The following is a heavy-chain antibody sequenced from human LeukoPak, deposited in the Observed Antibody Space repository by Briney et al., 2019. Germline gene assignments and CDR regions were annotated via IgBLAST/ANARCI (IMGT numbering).Heavy chain of an antibody. Sequence: SETLSLTCAVYGGSFSGYYWSWIRQPPGKGLEWMGEINHSASTNDNPSLKSRVTISVDTSMNQFSMKLRSVTAADTAVYYCARVNYDVWSGYYVGHYFDYWGQGTLVTVSS. CDR1: GGSFSGYY. V-gene: IGHV4-34*01. D-gene: IGHD3-3*01. CDR2: INHSAST. CDR3: ARVNYDVWSGYYVGHYFDY. J-gene: IGHJ4*02.